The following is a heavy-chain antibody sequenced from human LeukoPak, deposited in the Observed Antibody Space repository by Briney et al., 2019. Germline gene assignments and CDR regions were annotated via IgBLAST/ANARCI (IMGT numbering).Heavy chain of an antibody. CDR2: IYYSGST. CDR3: ARLDYYDSGTFDY. Sequence: SETLSLTCAVYGGSFSGYYWSWIRQPPGKGLEWIGSIYYSGSTYYNPSLKSRVTISVDTSKNQFSLKLSSVTAADTAVYYCARLDYYDSGTFDYWGQGTLVTVSS. CDR1: GGSFSGYY. J-gene: IGHJ4*02. D-gene: IGHD3-22*01. V-gene: IGHV4-34*01.